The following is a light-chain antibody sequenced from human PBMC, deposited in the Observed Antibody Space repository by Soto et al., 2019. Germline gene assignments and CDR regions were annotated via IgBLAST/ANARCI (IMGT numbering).Light chain of an antibody. CDR1: QSLVHSDGNTY. J-gene: IGKJ1*01. Sequence: DVVMTQSPLSLPVTLGQPSSISCSSIQSLVHSDGNTYLSWFQQRPGQSPRRLIYQVSHRDSGVPDRFSGGGSGTDFTLKISRVEAEDVGAYYCMQGTHWPQTFGQGTKVDIK. CDR3: MQGTHWPQT. CDR2: QVS. V-gene: IGKV2-30*02.